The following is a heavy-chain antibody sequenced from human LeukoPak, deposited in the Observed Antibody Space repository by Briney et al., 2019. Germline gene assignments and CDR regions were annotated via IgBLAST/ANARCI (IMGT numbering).Heavy chain of an antibody. J-gene: IGHJ4*02. CDR2: INYSGNT. CDR1: GDSISSYY. CDR3: AREGRQDYVYFDC. D-gene: IGHD4-17*01. Sequence: PSETLSLTCTVSGDSISSYYCSWIRQPPRKGLECIGYINYSGNTNYNPSLKSRVPISVDTSKNQFSLRLTSVTAADTAVYYCAREGRQDYVYFDCWGQGTLVTVSS. V-gene: IGHV4-59*01.